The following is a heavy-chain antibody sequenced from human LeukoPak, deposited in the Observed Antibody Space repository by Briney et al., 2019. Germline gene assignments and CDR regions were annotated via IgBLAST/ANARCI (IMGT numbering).Heavy chain of an antibody. D-gene: IGHD3-22*01. Sequence: PGGSLRLSCAASGFTFDNYAMHWVRQVPGKGLEWVSLISGDGDSTYYPDSVKGRFTISRDNSKNSLYLQMNSLRTEDTALYYCAKDIGADYYYDSSGYFIWGQGTMGSVSS. CDR1: GFTFDNYA. CDR3: AKDIGADYYYDSSGYFI. CDR2: ISGDGDST. V-gene: IGHV3-43*02. J-gene: IGHJ3*02.